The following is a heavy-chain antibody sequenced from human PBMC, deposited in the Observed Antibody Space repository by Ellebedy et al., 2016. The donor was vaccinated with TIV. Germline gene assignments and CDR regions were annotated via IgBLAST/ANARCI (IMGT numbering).Heavy chain of an antibody. J-gene: IGHJ6*02. Sequence: GESLKISXAASGFTFSSYGMHWVRQAPGKGLEWVAVIWYDGSNKYYADSVKGRFTISRDNSKNTLYLQMNSLRDEDTAVYYCAKGRGSSSSYYYYYGMDVWGQGTTVTVSS. D-gene: IGHD6-6*01. CDR2: IWYDGSNK. V-gene: IGHV3-33*06. CDR3: AKGRGSSSSYYYYYGMDV. CDR1: GFTFSSYG.